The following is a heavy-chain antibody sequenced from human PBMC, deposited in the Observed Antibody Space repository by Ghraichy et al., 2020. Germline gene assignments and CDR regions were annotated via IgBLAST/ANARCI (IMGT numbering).Heavy chain of an antibody. CDR3: VRDAGQHYYGMDV. V-gene: IGHV3-72*01. CDR1: GFSFSDHY. J-gene: IGHJ6*01. Sequence: GESLNISCAGSGFSFSDHYMDWVRQGPGKGLEWVGRTKNKANSYTTKYAASVTGRFIISRDESVNSLYLQMTSLKPEDTAVYYCVRDAGQHYYGMDVWGQGTTVTVSS. CDR2: TKNKANSYTT.